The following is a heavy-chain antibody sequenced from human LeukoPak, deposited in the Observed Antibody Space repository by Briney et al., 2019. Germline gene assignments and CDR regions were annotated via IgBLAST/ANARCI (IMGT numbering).Heavy chain of an antibody. J-gene: IGHJ4*02. V-gene: IGHV4-59*08. CDR1: GDSISSYY. D-gene: IGHD5-18*01. Sequence: SETLSLTCTVSGDSISSYYWSWIRQPPGEGLEWIGYIYYSGSTNYNPTLKSRVTISVDTSKNQFSLKLSSVTAADTAVYYCARGGYSYGVDYWGQGTLVTVSS. CDR2: IYYSGST. CDR3: ARGGYSYGVDY.